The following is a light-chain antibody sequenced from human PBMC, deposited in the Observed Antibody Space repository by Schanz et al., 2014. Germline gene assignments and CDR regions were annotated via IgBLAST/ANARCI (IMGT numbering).Light chain of an antibody. CDR1: QSVSSSY. V-gene: IGKV3-20*01. Sequence: EIVLTQSPGTLSLSPGERATLSCRASQSVSSSYLAWYRQKPGQAPRLLVYGASTRATGIPARFSGSGSGTDFTLTISRLALEEFAVYYWQDYGSPPAVAFVQGTKVEIK. CDR2: GAS. J-gene: IGKJ1*01. CDR3: QDYGSPPAVA.